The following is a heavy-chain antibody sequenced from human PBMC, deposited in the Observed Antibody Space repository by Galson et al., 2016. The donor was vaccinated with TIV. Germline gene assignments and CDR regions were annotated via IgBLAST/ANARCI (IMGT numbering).Heavy chain of an antibody. J-gene: IGHJ4*02. Sequence: SVKVSCKASGYPFTGYYIHWVRRAPGQGLEWMGWIDPNSGDTYYAQKFEGRVTMTRDTSINTAYMELNRLRSDDTAVYYCARDVDLLTGHSSFDYWGQGTVVTVSS. D-gene: IGHD3-9*01. CDR1: GYPFTGYY. CDR3: ARDVDLLTGHSSFDY. CDR2: IDPNSGDT. V-gene: IGHV1-2*02.